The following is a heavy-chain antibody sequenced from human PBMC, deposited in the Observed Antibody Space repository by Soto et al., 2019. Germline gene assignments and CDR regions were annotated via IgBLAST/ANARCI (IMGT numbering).Heavy chain of an antibody. CDR3: ARGSYYYDSSGYYHY. V-gene: IGHV4-59*08. J-gene: IGHJ4*02. D-gene: IGHD3-22*01. CDR2: VYYGRSA. CDR1: GDSISSYY. Sequence: PSETLSLTCAVSGDSISSYYCMWIRQTPGKGLESIGYVYYGRSANYNPSLKSRVTLSVDTSKNQFSLKLSSVTAADTAVYYCARGSYYYDSSGYYHYSGQGTLVTVSS.